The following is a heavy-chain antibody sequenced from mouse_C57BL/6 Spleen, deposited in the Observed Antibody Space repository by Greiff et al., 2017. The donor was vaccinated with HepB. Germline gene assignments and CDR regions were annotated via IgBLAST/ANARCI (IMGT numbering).Heavy chain of an antibody. CDR3: AITPYYYYTSPYWYFDV. CDR1: GYTFTSYW. V-gene: IGHV1-55*01. D-gene: IGHD1-1*01. Sequence: QVQLQQPGAELVKPGASVKMSCKASGYTFTSYWITWVKQRPGQGLEWIGDIYPGSGSTNYNEKFKSKATLTIDTSSSTAYMQLSSLTSEDSAVYYCAITPYYYYTSPYWYFDVWGTVTTVTVSS. CDR2: IYPGSGST. J-gene: IGHJ1*03.